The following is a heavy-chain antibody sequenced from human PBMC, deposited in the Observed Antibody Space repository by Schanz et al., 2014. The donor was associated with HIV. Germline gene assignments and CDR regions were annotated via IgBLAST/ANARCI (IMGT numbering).Heavy chain of an antibody. CDR3: VKAYSSGFSGAGS. J-gene: IGHJ5*02. CDR1: GFTFSSYA. Sequence: VQLAESGGGVVQPGRSLRLSCAASGFTFSSYAMTWVRQAPGKGLDWVSTISGSDGDTYYADSVKGRFTISRDNSRNALYLHMNSLRADDTAIYYCVKAYSSGFSGAGSWGQGALVTVSS. CDR2: ISGSDGDT. V-gene: IGHV3-23*04. D-gene: IGHD5-18*01.